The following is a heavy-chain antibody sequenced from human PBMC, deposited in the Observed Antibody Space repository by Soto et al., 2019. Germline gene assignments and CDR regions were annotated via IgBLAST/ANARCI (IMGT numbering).Heavy chain of an antibody. CDR2: ISYDGSNK. J-gene: IGHJ4*02. D-gene: IGHD3-10*01. CDR1: GFTFSSYA. CDR3: AREGMGFGEVLFLDF. Sequence: QVQLVESGGGVVQPGRSLRLSCAASGFTFSSYAMHWVRQAPGKGLEWVAVISYDGSNKYYADSVKGRFTISRDNSKNTLYLQINSLSAGETAVYYCAREGMGFGEVLFLDFWGQGTLVTVSS. V-gene: IGHV3-30-3*01.